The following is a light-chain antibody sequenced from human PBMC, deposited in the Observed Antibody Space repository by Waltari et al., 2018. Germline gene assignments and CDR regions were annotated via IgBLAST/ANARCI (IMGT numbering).Light chain of an antibody. J-gene: IGKJ2*01. CDR1: ESVSSN. V-gene: IGKV3-15*01. CDR2: SGS. Sequence: EIVMTQSPATLSVSPGESATLSCRASESVSSNLAWYQQKPGQAPRLLMYSGSTRATGIPARFSGSGSGREFTLTISSLQSEDFAVYYCQQYNTWPLYTFGQGTKLEIK. CDR3: QQYNTWPLYT.